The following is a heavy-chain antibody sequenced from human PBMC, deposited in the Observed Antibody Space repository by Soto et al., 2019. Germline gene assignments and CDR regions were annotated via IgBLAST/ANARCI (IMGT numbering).Heavy chain of an antibody. J-gene: IGHJ6*02. CDR1: GVSVNSGTQY. V-gene: IGHV4-61*01. CDR3: ARHLYYDISPGYLRPYHYYGMDV. Sequence: TSETLSHACTDSGVSVNSGTQYWTWIRQPAEKGLEWIGHFFSSDNNKSNPSLKSRLTVSIDTPKNQFSLRLNSVTAADTAVYYCARHLYYDISPGYLRPYHYYGMDVWGQGTTVTVSS. CDR2: FFSSDNN. D-gene: IGHD3-9*01.